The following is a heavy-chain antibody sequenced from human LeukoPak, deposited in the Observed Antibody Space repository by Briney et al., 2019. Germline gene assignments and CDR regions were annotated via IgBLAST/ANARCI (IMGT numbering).Heavy chain of an antibody. Sequence: PGGSLRLSCAASGFTFSSCALSWVRQPPGKGLEWVSTVSVNGGTTYYADSVKGRFTISRDNSKNSLYLQMKSLRAEDTAVYFCAKELHGSGNYAFDYWGQGTLVTVSS. J-gene: IGHJ4*02. V-gene: IGHV3-23*01. CDR1: GFTFSSCA. CDR2: VSVNGGTT. CDR3: AKELHGSGNYAFDY. D-gene: IGHD3-10*01.